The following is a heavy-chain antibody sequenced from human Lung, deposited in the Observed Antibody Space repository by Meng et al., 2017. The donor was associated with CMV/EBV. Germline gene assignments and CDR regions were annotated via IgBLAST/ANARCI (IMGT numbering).Heavy chain of an antibody. CDR3: ARDEYIILVSYGMDV. D-gene: IGHD3-9*01. CDR1: GFTFSSYA. Sequence: GESLKISCAASGFTFSSYAMHWVRQAPGKGLEWVAVISYGGSNKYYADSVKGRFTISRDNSKNTLYLQMNSLRAEDTAVYYCARDEYIILVSYGMDVWGQGTTVTVSS. V-gene: IGHV3-30-3*01. J-gene: IGHJ6*02. CDR2: ISYGGSNK.